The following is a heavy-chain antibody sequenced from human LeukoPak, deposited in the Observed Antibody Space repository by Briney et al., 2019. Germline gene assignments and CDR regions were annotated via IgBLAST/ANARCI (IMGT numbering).Heavy chain of an antibody. D-gene: IGHD3-10*01. V-gene: IGHV1-69*04. CDR1: GGTFSSYA. CDR2: IIPIFGIA. J-gene: IGHJ6*02. Sequence: SVKVPCKASGGTFSSYAISWVRQAPGQGLEWMGRIIPIFGIANYAQKFQGRVTITADKSTSTAYMELSSLRSEDTAVYYCARVPPPMVRGVTPYYYYGMDVWGQGTTVTVSS. CDR3: ARVPPPMVRGVTPYYYYGMDV.